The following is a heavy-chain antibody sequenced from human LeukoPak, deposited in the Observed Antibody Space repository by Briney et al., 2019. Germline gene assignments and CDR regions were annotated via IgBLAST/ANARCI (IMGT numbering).Heavy chain of an antibody. CDR2: LYSGGNT. V-gene: IGHV3-53*01. J-gene: IGHJ4*02. Sequence: GGSLRLSCVVSGFTVSSNYMSWVRQAPGKGLEWVSVLYSGGNTYHADSVKGRFTISRDNSKNTLYLQMNSLRAEDTAVYYCAREGASSSFGCWGQGTLVTVSS. D-gene: IGHD6-13*01. CDR3: AREGASSSFGC. CDR1: GFTVSSNY.